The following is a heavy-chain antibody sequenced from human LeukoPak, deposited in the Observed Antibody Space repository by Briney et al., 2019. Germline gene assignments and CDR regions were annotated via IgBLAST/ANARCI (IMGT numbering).Heavy chain of an antibody. J-gene: IGHJ4*02. CDR3: ARDSAYGAYLDS. CDR2: INSDGSST. D-gene: IGHD4-17*01. V-gene: IGHV3-74*01. Sequence: GGSLRLSCAASGGTFSSYWMRWVRQAPGKGLVWVWRINSDGSSTSYADSVKGRFTTSRDNAKNTLHLQMNGLRAEDTAVYYCARDSAYGAYLDSWGQGTLVTVSS. CDR1: GGTFSSYW.